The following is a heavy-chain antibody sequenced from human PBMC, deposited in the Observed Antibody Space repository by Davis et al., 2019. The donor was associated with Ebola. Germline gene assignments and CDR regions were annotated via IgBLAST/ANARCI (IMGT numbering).Heavy chain of an antibody. Sequence: GESLKISCAVSGFTFSSYWMSWVRQAPGKGLEWVANIKQDGSEKYYVDSVKGRFTISRDNAKNSLFLQMNSLRAEDTAVYYCARASGQGSGWYACFDYRGQGTLVTVSS. V-gene: IGHV3-7*01. CDR2: IKQDGSEK. CDR3: ARASGQGSGWYACFDY. J-gene: IGHJ4*02. CDR1: GFTFSSYW. D-gene: IGHD6-19*01.